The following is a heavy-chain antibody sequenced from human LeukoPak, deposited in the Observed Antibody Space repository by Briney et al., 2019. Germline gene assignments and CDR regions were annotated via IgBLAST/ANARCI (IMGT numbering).Heavy chain of an antibody. Sequence: GASVKVSCKVSGYTFTRHYMHWVRQAPGQGLEWMGVINPGGSWTSYAQKFQGRVTMTRDMSTSTDYMELSSLRSEDTAVYYCARDNSVGDTAWWFDPWGQGTLVTVSS. CDR3: ARDNSVGDTAWWFDP. CDR1: GYTFTRHY. J-gene: IGHJ5*02. V-gene: IGHV1-46*01. D-gene: IGHD1-26*01. CDR2: INPGGSWT.